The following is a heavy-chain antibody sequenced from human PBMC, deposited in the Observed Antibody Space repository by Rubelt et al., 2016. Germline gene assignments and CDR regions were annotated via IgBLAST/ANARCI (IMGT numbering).Heavy chain of an antibody. CDR3: ARAPNTAMISAYFDC. CDR1: GGSISSSSYY. D-gene: IGHD5-18*01. J-gene: IGHJ4*02. CDR2: IYYSGTT. V-gene: IGHV4-39*07. Sequence: QVQLQQWGAGLLKPSETLSLTCSVSGGSISSSSYYWGWIRQPPGKGLEWIGTIYYSGTTYYNPSLKSRVTISVDTSKNHFSRKLSSVAAADTAVYYCARAPNTAMISAYFDCWGQGTLVTVSS.